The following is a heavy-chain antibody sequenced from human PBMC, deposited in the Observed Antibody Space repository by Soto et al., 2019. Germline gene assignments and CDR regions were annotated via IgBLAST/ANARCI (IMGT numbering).Heavy chain of an antibody. V-gene: IGHV3-48*02. CDR2: ITSSSSTI. D-gene: IGHD6-13*01. Sequence: EVQLVESGGGLVQPGGSLRLSCAASGFTFSTYSMNWVRQAPGKGLGWIAYITSSSSTIFYADSVKGRFTISRDNAKNSLYLQMNSLRDEDTSVYYCARDNVIAGSFDPWGQGTLVTVSS. CDR3: ARDNVIAGSFDP. CDR1: GFTFSTYS. J-gene: IGHJ5*02.